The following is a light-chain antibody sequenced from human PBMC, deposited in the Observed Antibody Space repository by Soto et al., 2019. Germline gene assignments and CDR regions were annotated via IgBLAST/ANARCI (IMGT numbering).Light chain of an antibody. V-gene: IGKV3D-15*01. CDR3: QPYNNWPSWT. J-gene: IGKJ1*01. Sequence: IVLTQSPAALSLSPGERATLSCRASQSVRSNLAWYQQKPGQAPRLLICDASTRDTGIPARFSGSGSGTELTLTISSLQSEDYAVYYCQPYNNWPSWTFGQGTKVDIK. CDR2: DAS. CDR1: QSVRSN.